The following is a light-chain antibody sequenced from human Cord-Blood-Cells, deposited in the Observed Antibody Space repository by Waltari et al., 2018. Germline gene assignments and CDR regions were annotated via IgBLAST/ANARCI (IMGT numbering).Light chain of an antibody. CDR2: DVS. CDR1: SSDVGGYNY. V-gene: IGLV2-14*01. Sequence: QSALTQPASVSGSPGQSITISCTGTSSDVGGYNYVSWYQQHPGKAPKLMIYDVSNRPSGVSNRFSCSTSGNTASLTISGLQAEDEADYYCSSYTSSSTLPVFGGGTKLTVL. CDR3: SSYTSSSTLPV. J-gene: IGLJ2*01.